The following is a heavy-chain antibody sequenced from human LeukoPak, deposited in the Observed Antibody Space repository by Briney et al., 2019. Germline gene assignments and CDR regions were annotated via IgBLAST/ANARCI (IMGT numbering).Heavy chain of an antibody. Sequence: ASVKVSCKASGYTFTSYGISWVRQAPGQGLEWMGWINPNSGGTNYAQKFQGRVTMTRDTSISTAYMELSRLRSDDTAVYYCARSQLLNWCFDLWGRGTLVTVSS. V-gene: IGHV1-2*02. CDR3: ARSQLLNWCFDL. CDR2: INPNSGGT. D-gene: IGHD2-2*01. CDR1: GYTFTSYG. J-gene: IGHJ2*01.